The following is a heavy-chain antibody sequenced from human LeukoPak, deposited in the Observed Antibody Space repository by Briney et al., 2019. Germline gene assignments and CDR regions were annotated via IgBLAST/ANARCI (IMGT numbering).Heavy chain of an antibody. CDR1: GFTFSSYE. V-gene: IGHV3-48*03. CDR3: AREDTAMEFDY. Sequence: GGSLRLSCAASGFTFSSYEMNWVRQAPGKGLEWVSYISSSGSTIYYADSVKGRFTISRGNAKNSLYLQMNSLRAEDTAVYYCAREDTAMEFDYWGQGTLVTVSS. D-gene: IGHD5-18*01. CDR2: ISSSGSTI. J-gene: IGHJ4*02.